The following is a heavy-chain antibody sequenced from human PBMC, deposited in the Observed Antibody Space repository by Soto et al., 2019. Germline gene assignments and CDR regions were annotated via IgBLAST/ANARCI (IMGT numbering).Heavy chain of an antibody. CDR3: ARAGYCSSTSCYYYYYMDV. V-gene: IGHV3-48*01. D-gene: IGHD2-2*01. Sequence: GGSLRLSCAASGFTFSSYSMNWVRQAPGKGLEWVSYISSSSSTIYYADSVKGRFTISRDNAKNSLYLQMNSLRAEDTAVYYCARAGYCSSTSCYYYYYMDVWGKGTTVTVSS. CDR1: GFTFSSYS. CDR2: ISSSSSTI. J-gene: IGHJ6*03.